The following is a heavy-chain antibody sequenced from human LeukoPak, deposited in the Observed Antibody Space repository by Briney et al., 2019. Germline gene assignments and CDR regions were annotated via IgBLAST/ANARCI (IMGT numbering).Heavy chain of an antibody. Sequence: GGSLRLSCAASGFTFSSYWMSWVRQAPGKGLEWVANIKQDGSEKYYVDSVKGRFTISRDNAKNSLYLQMNSLRAEDTAVYYCARDTGGWSEGVSDAFDIWGQGTMVTVSS. CDR3: ARDTGGWSEGVSDAFDI. D-gene: IGHD6-19*01. J-gene: IGHJ3*02. CDR1: GFTFSSYW. CDR2: IKQDGSEK. V-gene: IGHV3-7*01.